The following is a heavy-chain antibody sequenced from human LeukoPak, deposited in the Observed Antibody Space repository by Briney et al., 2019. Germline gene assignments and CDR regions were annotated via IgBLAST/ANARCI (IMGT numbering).Heavy chain of an antibody. CDR3: ARVERGYSYGPFDY. Sequence: SETLSLTCTVSGGSINNYYWGWIRQPPRKGLEWIGYISYTGSTNYNPSLKSRVTISVDTSKNQFSLRLSSVTAADTAVYHCARVERGYSYGPFDYWGQGTLVTVSS. J-gene: IGHJ4*02. CDR2: ISYTGST. V-gene: IGHV4-59*01. D-gene: IGHD5-18*01. CDR1: GGSINNYY.